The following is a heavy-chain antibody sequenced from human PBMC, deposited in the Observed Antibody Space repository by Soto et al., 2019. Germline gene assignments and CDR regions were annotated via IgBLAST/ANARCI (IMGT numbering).Heavy chain of an antibody. D-gene: IGHD2-15*01. J-gene: IGHJ4*02. CDR2: VIPIFGTA. CDR3: ARVRLVAATPWYFDY. Sequence: SVKVSCKASGGTFSSYAISWVRQAPGQGLEWMGGVIPIFGTANYAQKFQGRVTITADESTSTAYMELSSLRSEDTAVYYCARVRLVAATPWYFDYWGQGTLVTVSS. V-gene: IGHV1-69*13. CDR1: GGTFSSYA.